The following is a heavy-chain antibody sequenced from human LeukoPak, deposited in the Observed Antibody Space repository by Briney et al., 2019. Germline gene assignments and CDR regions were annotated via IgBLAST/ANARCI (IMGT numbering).Heavy chain of an antibody. J-gene: IGHJ6*02. CDR3: ARTRLLRYYYGMDV. CDR1: GFTFSSYG. D-gene: IGHD2-15*01. CDR2: IWYDGSNK. V-gene: IGHV3-33*01. Sequence: GGSPRLSCAASGFTFSSYGMHWVRQAPGKGLEWVAVIWYDGSNKYYADSVKGRFTISRDNSKNTLYLQMNSLRAEDTAVYYCARTRLLRYYYGMDVWGQGTTVTASS.